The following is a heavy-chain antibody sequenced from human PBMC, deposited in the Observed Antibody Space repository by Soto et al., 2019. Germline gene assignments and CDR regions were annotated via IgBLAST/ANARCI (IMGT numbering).Heavy chain of an antibody. Sequence: EVQLLESGGGLVQPGGSLRLSCAASGFTFSTYAMIWVRLAPGKGLEWVSVITGSGGSTYYADSVKGRFTISRDNSKNTLYLQMNSLRAEDTAVYYCPKDRYGDYGGVDYWGQGTLVTVSS. D-gene: IGHD4-17*01. CDR1: GFTFSTYA. CDR3: PKDRYGDYGGVDY. CDR2: ITGSGGST. V-gene: IGHV3-23*01. J-gene: IGHJ4*02.